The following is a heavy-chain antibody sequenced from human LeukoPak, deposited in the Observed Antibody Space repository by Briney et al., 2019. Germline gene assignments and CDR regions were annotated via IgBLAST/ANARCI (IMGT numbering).Heavy chain of an antibody. Sequence: GGSLRLSCAASGFTFSSYGMHWVRQAPGKGLEWVAVISYDGSNKYYADSVKGRFTISRDNPKNTLYLQMNSLRAEDTAVYYCAKSRITMVRGVLYYFDYWGQGTLATVSS. J-gene: IGHJ4*02. CDR1: GFTFSSYG. V-gene: IGHV3-30*18. CDR2: ISYDGSNK. CDR3: AKSRITMVRGVLYYFDY. D-gene: IGHD3-10*01.